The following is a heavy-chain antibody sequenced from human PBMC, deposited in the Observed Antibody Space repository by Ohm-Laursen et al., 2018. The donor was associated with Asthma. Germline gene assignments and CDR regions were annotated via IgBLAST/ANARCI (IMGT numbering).Heavy chain of an antibody. D-gene: IGHD3-3*01. J-gene: IGHJ4*02. Sequence: SLRLSCAASGFTFSSYGMHWVRQAPGKGLEWVAVISYDGSNKYYADSVKGRFTISRDNSKNTLYLQMNSLRAEDTAVYYCAKDRYDFWSGYYSYYFDYWGQGTLVTVSS. CDR1: GFTFSSYG. CDR2: ISYDGSNK. CDR3: AKDRYDFWSGYYSYYFDY. V-gene: IGHV3-30*18.